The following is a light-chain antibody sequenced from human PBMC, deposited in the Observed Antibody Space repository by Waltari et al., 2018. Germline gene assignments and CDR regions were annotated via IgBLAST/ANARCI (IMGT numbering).Light chain of an antibody. V-gene: IGKV3-15*01. CDR3: QQYNNWPPVLT. CDR1: QSVSSN. CDR2: GAS. Sequence: EIVMMQSPATLSVSPGERATLSCRASQSVSSNLAWYQQKPGQAPRLLIYGASTRATGIPARFSGSGSGTEFTLTISSLQSEDFAVYYCQQYNNWPPVLTFGGGTKVEIK. J-gene: IGKJ4*01.